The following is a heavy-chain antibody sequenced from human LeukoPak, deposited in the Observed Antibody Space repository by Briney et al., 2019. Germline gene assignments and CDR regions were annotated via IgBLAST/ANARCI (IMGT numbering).Heavy chain of an antibody. CDR2: IIPIFGTA. CDR3: ARSGRSWNYPFGY. Sequence: ASVKVSCKTSGGTFSNYAINWVRQAPGQGLEWMGGIIPIFGTANCAQKFQGRVTITADESTRTAYMELSGLRSEDTAVYYCARSGRSWNYPFGYWGQGTLVTVSS. J-gene: IGHJ4*02. D-gene: IGHD1-7*01. V-gene: IGHV1-69*13. CDR1: GGTFSNYA.